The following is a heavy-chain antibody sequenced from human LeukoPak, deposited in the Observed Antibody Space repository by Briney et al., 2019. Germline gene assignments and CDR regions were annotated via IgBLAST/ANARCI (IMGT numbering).Heavy chain of an antibody. CDR3: ARGVEPLAAHTLAQ. D-gene: IGHD1-14*01. CDR1: GFTVITND. CDR2: LYSDGNT. Sequence: PGGSRRLSCAASGFTVITNDMTWVRQAPGKGLEWVSVLYSDGNTKYADSVQGRFTISRDNSKNTLYLEMNSLSPDDTAVYYCARGVEPLAAHTLAQWGPGDLVPVYS. V-gene: IGHV3-53*01. J-gene: IGHJ4*02.